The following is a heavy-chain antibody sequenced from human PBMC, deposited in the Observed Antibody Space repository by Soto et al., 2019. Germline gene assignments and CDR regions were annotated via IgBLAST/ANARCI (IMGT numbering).Heavy chain of an antibody. V-gene: IGHV1-3*01. CDR2: INAGNGNT. CDR1: GYTFTSYA. Sequence: QVQLVQSGAEVKKPGASVKVSCKASGYTFTSYAMHWVRQAPGQRLEWMGWINAGNGNTKHSQKFQGRVTITRDTSASTAYMELSSLRSEDTAVYYCARVAIAAAAPSDYWGQGTLVTVSS. D-gene: IGHD6-13*01. CDR3: ARVAIAAAAPSDY. J-gene: IGHJ4*02.